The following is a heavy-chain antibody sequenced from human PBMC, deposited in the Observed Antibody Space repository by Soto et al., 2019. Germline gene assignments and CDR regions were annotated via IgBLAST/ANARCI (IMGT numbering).Heavy chain of an antibody. D-gene: IGHD1-26*01. CDR1: GFTFSTYA. Sequence: QVQLVESRGGVVQPGRSLRLSCAASGFTFSTYAMHWVRQAPGKGLEWVAVVSSDGSNKYDADSVKGRFTIFRDNSKDTLYLQMNSLRPEDTAVYYCAKDRVGWEFRYYYGMHVWGQGTTVTVSS. J-gene: IGHJ6*02. CDR2: VSSDGSNK. CDR3: AKDRVGWEFRYYYGMHV. V-gene: IGHV3-30*18.